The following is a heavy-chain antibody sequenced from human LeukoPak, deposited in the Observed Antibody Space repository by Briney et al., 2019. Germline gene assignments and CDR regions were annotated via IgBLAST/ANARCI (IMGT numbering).Heavy chain of an antibody. CDR1: GFTFDDYA. D-gene: IGHD3-10*01. Sequence: GGSLRLSCAGSGFTFDDYAMHWVRQVPGKGLEWVSGISWNGGTTGYADSMKGRFTISRDNAKNSLYLQLSSLRIEDTALYHCAKDSYGGSGSYHLYSFDMWGQGTVVTVSS. CDR3: AKDSYGGSGSYHLYSFDM. V-gene: IGHV3-9*01. CDR2: ISWNGGTT. J-gene: IGHJ3*02.